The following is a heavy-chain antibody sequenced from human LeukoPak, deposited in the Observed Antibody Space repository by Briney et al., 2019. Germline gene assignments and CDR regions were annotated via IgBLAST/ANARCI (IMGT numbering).Heavy chain of an antibody. J-gene: IGHJ4*02. Sequence: GGSLRLTCTAFGFIVRRNHINWVRQAPGKGLEWVSITYSGDTTYYADSVKGRFIISRDDSKNTLSLQMNGLRVEDTAVYYCARERPDSRNLDYWGRGALVTVSS. V-gene: IGHV3-66*01. CDR2: TYSGDTT. D-gene: IGHD1-14*01. CDR1: GFIVRRNH. CDR3: ARERPDSRNLDY.